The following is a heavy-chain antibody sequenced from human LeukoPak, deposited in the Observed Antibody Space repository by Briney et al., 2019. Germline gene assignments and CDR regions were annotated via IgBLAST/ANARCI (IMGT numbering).Heavy chain of an antibody. CDR2: IRYDGSNK. CDR1: GFTFSSYG. CDR3: AKDHVWFGDPYYFDY. V-gene: IGHV3-30*02. D-gene: IGHD3-10*01. J-gene: IGHJ4*02. Sequence: PGGSLRLSCAASGFTFSSYGMHWVRQAPGKGLEGGAFIRYDGSNKYNADSVKGRFTISRDNSKNPLYLQMNSLRAEDTAVYYCAKDHVWFGDPYYFDYWGQGTLVTVSS.